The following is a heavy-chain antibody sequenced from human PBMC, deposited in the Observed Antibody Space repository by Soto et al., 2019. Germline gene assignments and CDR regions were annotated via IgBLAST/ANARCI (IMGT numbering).Heavy chain of an antibody. CDR1: GGTFSSYT. CDR3: ARSQGGGFDY. D-gene: IGHD3-16*01. J-gene: IGHJ4*02. CDR2: IIPILGIA. Sequence: QVQLVQSGAEVKKPGSSVKVSCKASGGTFSSYTISWVRQAPGQGLEWMGRIIPILGIANYAQKFQGRVTNTADQSTSTGYKGLSSLRSEDPAGYYCARSQGGGFDYWGQGTLVTVSS. V-gene: IGHV1-69*02.